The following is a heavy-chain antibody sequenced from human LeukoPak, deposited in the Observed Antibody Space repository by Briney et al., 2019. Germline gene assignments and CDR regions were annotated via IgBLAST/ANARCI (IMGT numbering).Heavy chain of an antibody. CDR2: INTYNGNP. D-gene: IGHD3-16*01. V-gene: IGHV7-4-1*02. J-gene: IGHJ3*02. Sequence: GASVKVSCKASRYTFSSYAMNWVRQAPGQGLEFMGWINTYNGNPTYAQAFTGRFVLSVDTSVSTAYLQISSLKTEDTAVYYCVSMGSDGFDIWGQGTMIIVSS. CDR1: RYTFSSYA. CDR3: VSMGSDGFDI.